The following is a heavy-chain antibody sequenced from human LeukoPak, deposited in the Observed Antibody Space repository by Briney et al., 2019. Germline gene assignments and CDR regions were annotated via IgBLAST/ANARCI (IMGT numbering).Heavy chain of an antibody. CDR3: ARRVVRGHYDAFDI. V-gene: IGHV4-39*01. D-gene: IGHD3-10*01. Sequence: SETLSLTCTVSGGSISSSSYYWGWIRQPPGKGLEWIGSIYYSGSTYYNPSLKSRVTISVDTSKNQFSLKLSSVTAADTAVYYCARRVVRGHYDAFDIWGQGTMVTVSS. CDR1: GGSISSSSYY. CDR2: IYYSGST. J-gene: IGHJ3*02.